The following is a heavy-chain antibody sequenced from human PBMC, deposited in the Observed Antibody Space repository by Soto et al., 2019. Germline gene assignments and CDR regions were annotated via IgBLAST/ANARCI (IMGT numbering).Heavy chain of an antibody. CDR2: IYYSGST. J-gene: IGHJ3*02. CDR1: GGSISSGGYY. Sequence: QVQLQESGPGLVKPSQTLSLTCTVSGGSISSGGYYWSWIRQHPGKGLEWIGYIYYSGSTYYNPTLKSRVTISVDTSKNHCSLKLSSVTAADTAVYYCARDSSGGTVSAFDIWGQGTMVTVSS. D-gene: IGHD1-20*01. CDR3: ARDSSGGTVSAFDI. V-gene: IGHV4-31*03.